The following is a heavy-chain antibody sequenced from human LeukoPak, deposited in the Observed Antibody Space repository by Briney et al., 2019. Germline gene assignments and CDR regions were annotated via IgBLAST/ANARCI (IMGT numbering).Heavy chain of an antibody. D-gene: IGHD6-6*01. CDR1: GFTFSSA. CDR2: ISGSGGST. V-gene: IGHV3-23*01. CDR3: ANSSPYFDY. Sequence: GGSLRLSCAASGFTFSSAWMTWVRQAPGKGLEWVSAISGSGGSTYYADSVKGRFTISRDNSKNTLYLQMNSLRAEDTAVYYCANSSPYFDYWGQGTLVTVSS. J-gene: IGHJ4*02.